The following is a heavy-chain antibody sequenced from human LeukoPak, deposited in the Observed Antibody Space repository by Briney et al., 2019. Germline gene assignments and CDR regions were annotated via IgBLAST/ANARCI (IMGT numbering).Heavy chain of an antibody. J-gene: IGHJ4*02. CDR2: VIPILNVA. CDR3: ARGAPKYYFGSERRNYFFDH. CDR1: GGTFNSYS. V-gene: IGHV1-69*10. D-gene: IGHD3-10*01. Sequence: EASVKVSCKTSGGTFNSYSLSWLRQAPGQRLEWLEGVIPILNVANYSQTFQDRVTITADTSTSVAYMELISLKPDDTAVYYCARGAPKYYFGSERRNYFFDHWGQGTLVTVSS.